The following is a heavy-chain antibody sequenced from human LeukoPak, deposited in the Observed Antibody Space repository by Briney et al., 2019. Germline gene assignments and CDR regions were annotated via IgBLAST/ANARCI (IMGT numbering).Heavy chain of an antibody. CDR3: TRARTDSGTYYNRRPRYYFDY. Sequence: GGSLRLSCAASGFTFSDYNMNWVRQAPGKGLEWVSSIVSIGYYIYYSDSVRGRFIISRDNAQNSLYLQMKSLRAEDTAVYYCTRARTDSGTYYNRRPRYYFDYWGQGTLVTVSS. D-gene: IGHD3-10*01. CDR1: GFTFSDYN. V-gene: IGHV3-21*01. J-gene: IGHJ4*02. CDR2: IVSIGYYI.